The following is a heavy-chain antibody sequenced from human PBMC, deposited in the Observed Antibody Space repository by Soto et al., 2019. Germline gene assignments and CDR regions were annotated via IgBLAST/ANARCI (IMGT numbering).Heavy chain of an antibody. J-gene: IGHJ4*02. CDR2: ISSGTTV. Sequence: EVQLVESGGGLVPRGGSLRLSCAASGFSLSDYNMNWVRQAPGKGMEWLSYISSGTTVYYADSVRGRFTISRDSAKNSLYLQPSSLRDEDTAVYYCARGPQTTKVYFDYWGQGILVTVSS. V-gene: IGHV3-48*02. CDR1: GFSLSDYN. D-gene: IGHD4-17*01. CDR3: ARGPQTTKVYFDY.